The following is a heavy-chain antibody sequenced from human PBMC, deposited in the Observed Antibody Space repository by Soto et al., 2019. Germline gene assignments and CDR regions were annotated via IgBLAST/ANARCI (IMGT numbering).Heavy chain of an antibody. V-gene: IGHV4-34*01. D-gene: IGHD3-3*01. J-gene: IGHJ4*02. CDR3: ARVSYYDFWSGSMGSKYFDY. CDR2: SGST. Sequence: SGSTNYNPSLKSRVTISVDTSKNQFSLKLSSVTAADTAVYYCARVSYYDFWSGSMGSKYFDYWGQGTLVTVSS.